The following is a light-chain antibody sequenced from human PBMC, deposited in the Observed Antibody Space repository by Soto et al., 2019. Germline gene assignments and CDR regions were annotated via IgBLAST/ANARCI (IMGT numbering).Light chain of an antibody. V-gene: IGKV1-5*01. CDR2: DAS. Sequence: RMTQSPSTLSGSVGDRVTITCRASQSISSWLAWYQQKPGKAPKLLIYDASSLESGVPSRFSGSGSGTEFTLTISSLQPDDFATYYCQQYNTYPWTFGQGTKVDIK. CDR3: QQYNTYPWT. J-gene: IGKJ1*01. CDR1: QSISSW.